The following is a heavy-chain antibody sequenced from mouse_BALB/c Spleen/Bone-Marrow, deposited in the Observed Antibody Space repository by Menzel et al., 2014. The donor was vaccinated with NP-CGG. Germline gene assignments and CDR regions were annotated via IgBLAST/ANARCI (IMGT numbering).Heavy chain of an antibody. J-gene: IGHJ3*01. CDR3: ARGYYGSSYLFAY. Sequence: QVQLQQSGPELVRPGVSVKISCKGSGYTFTDYAMHWVKQSHAKSLEWIGVISTYSGNTNYNQKFKGKATMTVDKSSSPAYMELARLTSEDSAIYYCARGYYGSSYLFAYWGQGTLVTVSA. D-gene: IGHD1-1*01. CDR1: GYTFTDYA. V-gene: IGHV1-67*01. CDR2: ISTYSGNT.